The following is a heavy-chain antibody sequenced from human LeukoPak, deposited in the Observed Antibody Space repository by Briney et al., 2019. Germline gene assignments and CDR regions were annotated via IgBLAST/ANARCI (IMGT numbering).Heavy chain of an antibody. Sequence: GGSLRLSCAASGFTFSSYAMSWVRQAPRKGLKWVSSISSSSESSYYADSVKGRFTISRDNSKNTMYLQMNSLRAEDTAVYYCARGRYCSSSTCYIDQWGQGTLVTVSS. CDR3: ARGRYCSSSTCYIDQ. CDR1: GFTFSSYA. D-gene: IGHD2-2*02. CDR2: ISSSSESS. J-gene: IGHJ5*02. V-gene: IGHV3-23*01.